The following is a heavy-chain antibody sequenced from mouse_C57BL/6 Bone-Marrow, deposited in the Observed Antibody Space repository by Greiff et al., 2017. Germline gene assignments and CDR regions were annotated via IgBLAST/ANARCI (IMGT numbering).Heavy chain of an antibody. D-gene: IGHD1-3*01. Sequence: VQLQQPGAELVKPGASVKLSCKASGYTFTSYWMHWVKQRPGQGLEWIGMIHPNSGSTNYNEKFKSKATLTVAKSSSTAYMQLSSLTSEVSAVYYCARPLYSGSPAWFAYWGQGTLVTVSA. CDR2: IHPNSGST. J-gene: IGHJ3*01. CDR1: GYTFTSYW. CDR3: ARPLYSGSPAWFAY. V-gene: IGHV1-64*01.